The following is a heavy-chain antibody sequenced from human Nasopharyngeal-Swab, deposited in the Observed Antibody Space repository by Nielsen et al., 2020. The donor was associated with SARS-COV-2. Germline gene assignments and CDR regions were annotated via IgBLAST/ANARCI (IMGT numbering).Heavy chain of an antibody. D-gene: IGHD2-15*01. V-gene: IGHV3-15*01. J-gene: IGHJ4*02. CDR2: IKSKTDGGTT. Sequence: GESLKISCAASGFTFSNAWMSWVRQAPGKGLEWVGRIKSKTDGGTTDYAAPVKGRFTISRDNAKNSLYLQMNSLRAEDTAVYYCARDTGYCSGGSCYLSHFDYWGQGTLVTVSS. CDR3: ARDTGYCSGGSCYLSHFDY. CDR1: GFTFSNAW.